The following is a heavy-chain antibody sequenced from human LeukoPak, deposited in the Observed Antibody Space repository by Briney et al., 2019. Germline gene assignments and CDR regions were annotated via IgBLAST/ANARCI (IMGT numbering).Heavy chain of an antibody. CDR1: GFTFSTYA. V-gene: IGHV3-23*01. J-gene: IGHJ5*02. D-gene: IGHD3-22*01. CDR3: AHTDSYYFDSGMVS. CDR2: ISGGGSST. Sequence: GGSLRLSCAASGFTFSTYAMNWVRQAPGKGLEWVSVISGGGSSTNYADSVKGRFTISRENSKNTLYLQMNSLRAEDTAVYYCAHTDSYYFDSGMVSWGQGALVTVSS.